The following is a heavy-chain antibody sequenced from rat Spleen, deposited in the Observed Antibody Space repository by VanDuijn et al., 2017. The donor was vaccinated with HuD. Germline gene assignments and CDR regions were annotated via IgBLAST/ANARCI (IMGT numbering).Heavy chain of an antibody. CDR3: SRSLGRVYNNYFDY. D-gene: IGHD1-10*01. Sequence: EVQLQESGPGLVKPSQSLSLTCSVTGYSITSSYRWNWIRKFPGNKLEWMGYINIAGSTNYNPSLKSRISITGDTSKNQFFLQVNSVITEDTATYYCSRSLGRVYNNYFDYWGQGVMVTVSS. J-gene: IGHJ2*01. V-gene: IGHV3-3*01. CDR1: GYSITSSYR. CDR2: INIAGST.